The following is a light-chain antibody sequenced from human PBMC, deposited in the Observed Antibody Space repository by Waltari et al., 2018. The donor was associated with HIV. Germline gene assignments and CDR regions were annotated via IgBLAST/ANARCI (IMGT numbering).Light chain of an antibody. CDR1: QNIGRS. V-gene: IGKV1-12*01. J-gene: IGKJ2*01. Sequence: IQITQSPSYVSVSFGGDVPISCRANQNIGRSLAWYQLKPGKAPKLLVYAASRLNDGVPARFHATGSRSNFSLDINNLQSEDFAVYVCQQATTFPHTFG. CDR3: QQATTFPHT. CDR2: AAS.